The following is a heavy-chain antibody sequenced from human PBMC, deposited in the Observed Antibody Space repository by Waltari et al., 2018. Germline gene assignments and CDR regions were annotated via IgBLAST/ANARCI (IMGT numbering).Heavy chain of an antibody. CDR2: IDWDDDK. CDR3: ALYYYDIRYYYYMDV. V-gene: IGHV2-70*04. Sequence: QVTLKESGPALVKPTQTLTLTCTFSGFSLSPSGMRVSWIRQPPGKALEWLARIDWDDDKFYSTSLKTRLTISKDTSKNQVVLTMTNMDPVDTATYYCALYYYDIRYYYYMDVWGKGTTVTVSS. J-gene: IGHJ6*03. CDR1: GFSLSPSGMR. D-gene: IGHD3-22*01.